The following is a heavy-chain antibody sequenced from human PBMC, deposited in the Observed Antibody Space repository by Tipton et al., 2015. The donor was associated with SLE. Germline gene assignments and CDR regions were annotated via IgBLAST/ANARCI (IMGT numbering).Heavy chain of an antibody. D-gene: IGHD3-10*01. CDR3: AKRGDWDYYFDY. Sequence: TLSLTCTVSGGSISSGSYYWSWIRQPAGKGLEWIGRIYTSGSTYYNPSLKSRVTISVDTSKNQFSLKLSSVTAADTAVYYCAKRGDWDYYFDYWGQGTLVTVSS. V-gene: IGHV4-61*02. CDR1: GGSISSGSYY. CDR2: IYTSGST. J-gene: IGHJ4*02.